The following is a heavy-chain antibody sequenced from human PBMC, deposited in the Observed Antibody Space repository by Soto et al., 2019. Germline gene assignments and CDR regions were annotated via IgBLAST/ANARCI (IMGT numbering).Heavy chain of an antibody. J-gene: IGHJ2*01. Sequence: QVQLQESGPGLVKPSETLSLTCTVSGDSISSYYWSWIRHPPGKGLEWIGYIYYSGSTNYNPSLKSRVTISVDTSKNQFSLKLSSVTAADTAVYYCARGRGGYFNLWGRGTLVTVSS. CDR1: GDSISSYY. CDR2: IYYSGST. V-gene: IGHV4-59*01. CDR3: ARGRGGYFNL.